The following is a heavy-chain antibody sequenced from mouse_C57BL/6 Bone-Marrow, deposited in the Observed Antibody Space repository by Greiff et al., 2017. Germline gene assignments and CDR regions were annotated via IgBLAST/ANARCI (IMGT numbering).Heavy chain of an antibody. D-gene: IGHD4-1*01. CDR2: FYPGSGST. CDR1: GYTFTEYT. CDR3: ARHEEGLGTGTSWYFDV. Sequence: QVQLQQSGAELVKPGASVKLSCKASGYTFTEYTIHWVKQRSGQGLEWIGWFYPGSGSTKYNEKFKDKATLTADKSSSTAYMELSRLTSEDSAVYFCARHEEGLGTGTSWYFDVWGTGTTVTVSS. V-gene: IGHV1-62-2*01. J-gene: IGHJ1*03.